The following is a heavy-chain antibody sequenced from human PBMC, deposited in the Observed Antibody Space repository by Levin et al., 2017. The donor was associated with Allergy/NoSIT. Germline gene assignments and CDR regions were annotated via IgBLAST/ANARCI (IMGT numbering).Heavy chain of an antibody. Sequence: PSQTLSLTCTVSGGSISSSSYYWGWIRQPPGKGLEWIGSVYYSGSTYYNPSLKSRVTISLDTSKNQFSLRLTSVTAADTAVYYCARDSGRYGMDGWGQGTTVTVSS. CDR1: GGSISSSSYY. D-gene: IGHD7-27*01. CDR3: ARDSGRYGMDG. V-gene: IGHV4-39*07. CDR2: VYYSGST. J-gene: IGHJ6*02.